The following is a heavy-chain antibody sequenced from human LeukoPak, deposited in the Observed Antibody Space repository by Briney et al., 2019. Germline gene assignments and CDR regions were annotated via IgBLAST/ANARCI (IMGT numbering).Heavy chain of an antibody. V-gene: IGHV4-39*01. CDR1: GGSISSSSYY. D-gene: IGHD4-23*01. CDR3: ARLKPVVTHFDY. CDR2: IYYSGST. J-gene: IGHJ4*02. Sequence: SSETLSLTCTVSGGSISSSSYYWGWIRQPPGKGLEWIGSIYYSGSTYYNPSLKSRVTISVDTSKNQFSLKLSSVTAADTAVYYCARLKPVVTHFDYWGQGTLVTVSS.